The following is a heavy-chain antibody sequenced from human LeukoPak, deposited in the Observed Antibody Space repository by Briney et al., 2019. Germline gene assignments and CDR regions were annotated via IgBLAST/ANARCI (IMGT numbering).Heavy chain of an antibody. V-gene: IGHV3-53*01. J-gene: IGHJ4*02. D-gene: IGHD4-17*01. CDR3: ARGPYGYGDSPPGFDY. CDR2: IYSGGTT. CDR1: GFTVSSNY. Sequence: GGSLRLSCAASGFTVSSNYMSWVRQAPGKGLEWVSVIYSGGTTYYADSVKGRFTISRDNSKNTVYLQMNSLRAEDTAVYYCARGPYGYGDSPPGFDYWGQGTLVTVSS.